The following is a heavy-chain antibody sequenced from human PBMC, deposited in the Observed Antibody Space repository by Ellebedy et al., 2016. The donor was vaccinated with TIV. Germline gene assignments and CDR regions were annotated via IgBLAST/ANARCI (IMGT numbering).Heavy chain of an antibody. Sequence: ASVKVSXKASRYTFTSYDINWVRQATGQGLEWMGWMNPNSGNTGYAQKFQGRVTMTRNTSISTAYMELSSLRSEDTAVYYCASSYSSSSEDYYYYGMDVWGQGTTVTVSS. CDR3: ASSYSSSSEDYYYYGMDV. V-gene: IGHV1-8*01. J-gene: IGHJ6*02. D-gene: IGHD6-6*01. CDR2: MNPNSGNT. CDR1: RYTFTSYD.